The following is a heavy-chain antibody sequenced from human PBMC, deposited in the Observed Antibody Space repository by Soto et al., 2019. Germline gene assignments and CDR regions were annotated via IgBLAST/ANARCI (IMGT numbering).Heavy chain of an antibody. V-gene: IGHV3-23*01. Sequence: EVQLLESGGGLVQPGGSLRLSCAASGFTFSSFAMNWVRQAPGKGLEWVSGITGGGDSTFYADSVKGRFTIYRVQSKNTVYLQMNSLRAEDTAVYYCVKKIAGTTTSGAYWYFDLWGRGTLVTVSS. D-gene: IGHD1-26*01. J-gene: IGHJ2*01. CDR1: GFTFSSFA. CDR2: ITGGGDST. CDR3: VKKIAGTTTSGAYWYFDL.